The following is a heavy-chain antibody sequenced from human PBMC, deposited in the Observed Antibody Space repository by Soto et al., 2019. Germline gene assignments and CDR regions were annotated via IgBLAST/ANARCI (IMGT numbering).Heavy chain of an antibody. J-gene: IGHJ5*02. CDR1: GFTFSSYA. CDR2: ISYDGSNK. Sequence: GGSLRLSCAASGFTFSSYAMHWVRQAPGKGLEWVAVISYDGSNKYYADSVKGRFTISRDNSKNTLYLQMNSLRAEDTAVYYCARELHGSRFDPWGQGTLVTVSS. V-gene: IGHV3-30-3*01. CDR3: ARELHGSRFDP. D-gene: IGHD2-2*01.